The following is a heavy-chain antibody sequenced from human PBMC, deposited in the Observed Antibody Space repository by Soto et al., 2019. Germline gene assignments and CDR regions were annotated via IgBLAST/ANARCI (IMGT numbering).Heavy chain of an antibody. D-gene: IGHD6-6*01. CDR3: ATSIAAPHDAFDI. J-gene: IGHJ3*02. V-gene: IGHV1-69*02. CDR1: GGTFSSYT. Sequence: QVQLVQSGAEVKKPGSSVKVSCKASGGTFSSYTISWVRQAPGQGLEWMVRISPILGIANYAQKFQGRVTITADKSTSTAYMELSSLRSEDTAVYYCATSIAAPHDAFDIWGQGTMVTVSS. CDR2: ISPILGIA.